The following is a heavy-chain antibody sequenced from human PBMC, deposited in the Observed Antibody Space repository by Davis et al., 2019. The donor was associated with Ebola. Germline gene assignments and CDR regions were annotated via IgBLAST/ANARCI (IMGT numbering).Heavy chain of an antibody. CDR3: ARDNQLKVAATSWFDP. Sequence: PGGSLRLSCAASGFTFDDYAMHWVRQAPGKGLEWVSGISWNSGSIGYADSVKGRFTISRDNAKNSLYLQMNSLRAEDTAVYYCARDNQLKVAATSWFDPWGQGTLVTVSS. J-gene: IGHJ5*02. D-gene: IGHD2-15*01. CDR2: ISWNSGSI. CDR1: GFTFDDYA. V-gene: IGHV3-9*01.